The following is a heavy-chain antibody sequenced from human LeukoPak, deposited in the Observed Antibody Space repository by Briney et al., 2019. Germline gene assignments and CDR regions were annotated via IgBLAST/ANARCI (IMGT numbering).Heavy chain of an antibody. CDR2: MNPNSGNT. V-gene: IGHV1-8*01. J-gene: IGHJ5*02. CDR3: ARKLIFDP. D-gene: IGHD2-8*01. Sequence: ASVKVSCKASGYIFTNCDINWVRQATGQGLEWMGWMNPNSGNTGYAQKFQGRITMTRNTSISTAYMELSSLTSDDTAVYYCARKLIFDPWGQGTLVTVSS. CDR1: GYIFTNCD.